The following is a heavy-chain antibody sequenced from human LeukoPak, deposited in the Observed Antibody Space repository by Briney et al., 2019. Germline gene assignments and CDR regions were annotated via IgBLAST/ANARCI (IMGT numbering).Heavy chain of an antibody. CDR2: IHPSGML. Sequence: TSETLSLTCTVSGASFNSDDQYWNWIRQSPGKGLEWIGSIHPSGMLYNNPSLESRVTMSRDTSKNQFSLNLNSVTAADTAVYFCSRGLDSRKPCYWGQGILVTVSS. V-gene: IGHV4-31*03. CDR3: SRGLDSRKPCY. D-gene: IGHD3-22*01. CDR1: GASFNSDDQY. J-gene: IGHJ4*02.